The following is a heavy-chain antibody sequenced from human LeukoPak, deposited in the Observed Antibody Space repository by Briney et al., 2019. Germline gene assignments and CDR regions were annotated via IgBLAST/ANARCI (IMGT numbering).Heavy chain of an antibody. V-gene: IGHV4-59*01. CDR2: IYYSGST. J-gene: IGHJ3*02. CDR1: GGSISNYY. CDR3: ARGSSAFDI. Sequence: SETLSLTCTVSGGSISNYYWSWIRQPPGKGLEWIGYIYYSGSTSYNPSLKSRVTISVDTSKNQFSLKLSSLTAADTAVYYCARGSSAFDIWGQGTMVTVSS. D-gene: IGHD6-6*01.